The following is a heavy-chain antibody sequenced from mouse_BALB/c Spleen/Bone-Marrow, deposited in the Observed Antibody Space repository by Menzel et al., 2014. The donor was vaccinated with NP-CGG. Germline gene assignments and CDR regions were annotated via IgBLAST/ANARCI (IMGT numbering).Heavy chain of an antibody. D-gene: IGHD1-1*01. Sequence: QVQLQQSGAELVKPGASVKLSCPASGYTFTSYYMYWVKQRPGQGLEWIGEINPSNGGTNFNEKFKSKTTLTVDKYSNTSYVQLSSLTSDDSAVYHCTRSNYGYWFFDVWGVGTTVTVSS. CDR2: INPSNGGT. CDR1: GYTFTSYY. CDR3: TRSNYGYWFFDV. J-gene: IGHJ1*01. V-gene: IGHV1S81*02.